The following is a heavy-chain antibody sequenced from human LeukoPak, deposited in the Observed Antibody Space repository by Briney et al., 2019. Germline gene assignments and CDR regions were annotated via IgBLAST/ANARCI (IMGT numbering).Heavy chain of an antibody. CDR2: ISYDGSNK. CDR3: ARDWGYNRGPFDY. Sequence: GRSLRLSCAASGFTFSSYAMHWVRQAPGKGLEWVAVISYDGSNKYYADSVKGRSTISRDNSKNTLYLQMNSLRAEDTAVYYCARDWGYNRGPFDYWGQGTLVTVSS. CDR1: GFTFSSYA. V-gene: IGHV3-30-3*01. D-gene: IGHD5-24*01. J-gene: IGHJ4*02.